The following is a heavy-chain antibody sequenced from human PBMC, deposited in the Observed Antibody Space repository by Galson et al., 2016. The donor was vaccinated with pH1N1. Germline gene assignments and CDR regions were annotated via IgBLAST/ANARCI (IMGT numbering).Heavy chain of an antibody. J-gene: IGHJ3*02. CDR3: ARQVGYNAVRGDFGAYDI. CDR2: IYPADSHT. V-gene: IGHV5-51*01. D-gene: IGHD5-12*01. Sequence: QSGAEVKKPGESLKISCKGSGYRFSNYWIGWMRQMPGTGLECMGIIYPADSHTQHRQSFQGQVTISVDKSDSSAYLQMSRLKASDTAMYYCARQVGYNAVRGDFGAYDIWGQGTMVTVSP. CDR1: GYRFSNYW.